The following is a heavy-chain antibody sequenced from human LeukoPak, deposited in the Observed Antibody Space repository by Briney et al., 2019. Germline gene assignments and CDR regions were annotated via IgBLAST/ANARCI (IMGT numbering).Heavy chain of an antibody. CDR1: GDSFSINSAA. D-gene: IGHD6-19*01. V-gene: IGHV6-1*01. Sequence: SQTLSLTCAISGDSFSINSAAWNWIRQSQSRGLEWLVRTYQRSKWYNDYAVSVKSRITINPDISKNQFSLQWNSVTPEDTAVYYWARSPSPYSSGWYFDYWGQGTLVTVSS. CDR2: TYQRSKWYN. J-gene: IGHJ4*02. CDR3: ARSPSPYSSGWYFDY.